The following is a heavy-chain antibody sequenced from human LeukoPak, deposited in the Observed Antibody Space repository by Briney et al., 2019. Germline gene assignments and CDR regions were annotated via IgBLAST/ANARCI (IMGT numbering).Heavy chain of an antibody. V-gene: IGHV1-2*04. CDR1: GYTFTSYY. D-gene: IGHD2-2*01. Sequence: ASVKVSCKASGYTFTSYYMHWVRQAPGQGLEWMGWINPNSGGTNYAQKFQGWVTMTRDTSISTAYMELSRLRSDDTAVYYCARELVVVPAYYYGMDVWGQGTTVTVSS. CDR2: INPNSGGT. J-gene: IGHJ6*02. CDR3: ARELVVVPAYYYGMDV.